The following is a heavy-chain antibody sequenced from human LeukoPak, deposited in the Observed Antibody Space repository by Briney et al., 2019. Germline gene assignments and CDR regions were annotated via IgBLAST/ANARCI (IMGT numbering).Heavy chain of an antibody. CDR1: GYSLSSGFY. J-gene: IGHJ4*02. Sequence: PSETLSLTCTVSGYSLSSGFYWGWIRQSPGKGLEWIGSVHHSGPTFYNPSLKSRVTIAADTSKNKFSLKLRSVTAADTAVYYCVIGVGWQPDYWGQGALVTVSS. D-gene: IGHD2-15*01. V-gene: IGHV4-38-2*02. CDR3: VIGVGWQPDY. CDR2: VHHSGPT.